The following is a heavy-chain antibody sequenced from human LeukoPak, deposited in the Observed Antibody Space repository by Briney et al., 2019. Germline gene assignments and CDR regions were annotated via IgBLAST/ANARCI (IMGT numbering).Heavy chain of an antibody. V-gene: IGHV3-66*01. CDR2: IYSGGST. J-gene: IGHJ6*02. CDR1: GFTVSSNY. CDR3: ARVLEYSSGWSYYYYYGLDV. D-gene: IGHD6-19*01. Sequence: GGSLRLSCAASGFTVSSNYMSWVRQAPGKGLEWVSVIYSGGSTYYADSVKGRFTISRDNSKNTLYLQMNSLGAEDTAVYYCARVLEYSSGWSYYYYYGLDVWGQGTTVTVSS.